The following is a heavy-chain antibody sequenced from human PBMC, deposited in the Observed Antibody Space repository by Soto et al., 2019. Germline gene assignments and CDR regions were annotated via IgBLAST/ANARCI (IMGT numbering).Heavy chain of an antibody. CDR3: AKLEWLEFGGDY. D-gene: IGHD6-19*01. V-gene: IGHV3-23*01. CDR1: GFAFSDYP. J-gene: IGHJ4*02. Sequence: EVHLLESGGGVVQPGKSLKISCATSGFAFSDYPMTWVRQPPGQGLAWVSGISASGEKPYYADSVKGRFTISRDNSKNTLSLQMTSLRVEDTGIYYCAKLEWLEFGGDYWGQGTLVTVSS. CDR2: ISASGEKP.